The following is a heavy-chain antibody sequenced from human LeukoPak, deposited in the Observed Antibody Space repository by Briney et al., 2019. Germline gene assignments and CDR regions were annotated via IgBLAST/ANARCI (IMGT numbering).Heavy chain of an antibody. V-gene: IGHV3-23*01. J-gene: IGHJ2*01. CDR2: TSGSGGST. D-gene: IGHD6-13*01. CDR1: GFTFSSYA. CDR3: AKAIAAPVWYFDL. Sequence: GGSLRLSCAASGFTFSSYAMSWVRQAPGKGLEWVSATSGSGGSTYYADSVKGRFTISRDNSKNTLYLQMNTLRAEDTAEYYCAKAIAAPVWYFDLWGRGTLVTVSS.